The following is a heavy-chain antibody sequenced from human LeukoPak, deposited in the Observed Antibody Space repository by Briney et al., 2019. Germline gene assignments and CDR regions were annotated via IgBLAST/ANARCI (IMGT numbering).Heavy chain of an antibody. D-gene: IGHD6-13*01. J-gene: IGHJ4*02. CDR1: GYRFSSNS. V-gene: IGHV3-21*01. Sequence: GGPLRLSCAASGYRFSSNSMNWVRQAPGKKMEWVSSISSSSSYIYYADSVKGRFTISRDNAKNSLYLQMNSLRAEDTAVYYCARSFLSIAAAATDYWGQGTLVTVSS. CDR3: ARSFLSIAAAATDY. CDR2: ISSSSSYI.